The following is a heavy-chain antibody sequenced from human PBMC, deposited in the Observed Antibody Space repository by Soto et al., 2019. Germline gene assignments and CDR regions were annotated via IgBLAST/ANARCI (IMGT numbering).Heavy chain of an antibody. J-gene: IGHJ4*02. CDR3: AKDRGRYCSGGTCYLFDS. CDR2: ISYDGTNK. V-gene: IGHV3-30*04. Sequence: VGSLRLSCVPSGFTFSTYSMHWVRQAPGKGLEWVAIISYDGTNKYYADSVKGRFTISRDNSKNTLYLQMNSLRVEDTALYYCAKDRGRYCSGGTCYLFDSWGQGALVTVSS. CDR1: GFTFSTYS. D-gene: IGHD2-15*01.